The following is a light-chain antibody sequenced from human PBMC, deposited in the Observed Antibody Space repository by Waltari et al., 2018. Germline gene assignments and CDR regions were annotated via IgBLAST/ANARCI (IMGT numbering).Light chain of an antibody. CDR1: QNVDHF. CDR2: DAS. CDR3: QQRRNWPIT. Sequence: ETVLTQSPVTLSLSPGERATLSCRASQNVDHFLAWYQQRPGQAPRLLIYDASNRATGIPARFSGTGSGTDFTLTISSLEPEDSAVYYCQQRRNWPITFGQGTRLEIK. V-gene: IGKV3-11*01. J-gene: IGKJ5*01.